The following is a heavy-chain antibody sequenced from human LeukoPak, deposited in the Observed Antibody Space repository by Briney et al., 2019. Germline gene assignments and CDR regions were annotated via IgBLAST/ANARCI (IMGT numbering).Heavy chain of an antibody. Sequence: GGSLRLSCAASGFTFSSYCMNWVRQAPGKGLEWVSFISTSSSYIHYADSVKGRFTISRDNARNSLYLQMNSLRAEDTAVYYCARGPSGYHNTGGQGTLVTVSS. V-gene: IGHV3-21*01. CDR1: GFTFSSYC. CDR2: ISTSSSYI. D-gene: IGHD5-12*01. J-gene: IGHJ4*02. CDR3: ARGPSGYHNT.